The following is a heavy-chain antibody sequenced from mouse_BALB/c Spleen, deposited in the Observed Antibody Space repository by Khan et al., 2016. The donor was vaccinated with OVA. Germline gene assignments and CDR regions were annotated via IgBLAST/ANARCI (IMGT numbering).Heavy chain of an antibody. D-gene: IGHD2-10*01. Sequence: EVELVESGGVLVKPGGSLKVSCAASGFTFSSYGMSWVRQTPDKRLEWVATISSGGRYTYFPDSVKGRFTISRDNAKNTLYLQMTSLKSEDTAMYYCARAYYGNDYYAMDYWGQGTSGTVSS. J-gene: IGHJ4*01. V-gene: IGHV5-6*01. CDR1: GFTFSSYG. CDR2: ISSGGRYT. CDR3: ARAYYGNDYYAMDY.